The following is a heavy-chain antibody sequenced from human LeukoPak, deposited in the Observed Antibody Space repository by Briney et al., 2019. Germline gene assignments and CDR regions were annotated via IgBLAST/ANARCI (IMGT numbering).Heavy chain of an antibody. Sequence: GGSLRLSCAASGFTFSSYSMNWVRQAPGKGLEWVSSISSSSSYIYYADSVKGRFTISRDNAKNSLYLQMNSLRAEDTAVYYCARGSSGWYVPDYWGQGTLVTVSP. J-gene: IGHJ4*02. CDR3: ARGSSGWYVPDY. CDR2: ISSSSSYI. V-gene: IGHV3-21*01. CDR1: GFTFSSYS. D-gene: IGHD6-19*01.